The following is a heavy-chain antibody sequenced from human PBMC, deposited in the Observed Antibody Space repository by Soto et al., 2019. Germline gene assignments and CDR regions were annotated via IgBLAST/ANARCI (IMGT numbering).Heavy chain of an antibody. CDR2: IWYDGSNK. J-gene: IGHJ4*02. CDR1: GFTFSSYG. V-gene: IGHV3-33*01. D-gene: IGHD3-22*01. CDR3: ARVGERITMISYFDY. Sequence: GGSLRLSCEASGFTFSSYGMHWVRQAPGKGLEWVAVIWYDGSNKYYADSVKGRFTISRDNSKNTLYLQMNSLRAEDTAVYYCARVGERITMISYFDYWGQGTLVTVSS.